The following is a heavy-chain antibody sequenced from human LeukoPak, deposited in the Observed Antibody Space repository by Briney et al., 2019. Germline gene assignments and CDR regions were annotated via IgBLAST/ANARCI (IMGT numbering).Heavy chain of an antibody. CDR2: IYYSGST. CDR3: ARGLPGGNHYFDY. Sequence: SETLSLTCTVSGGSISSYYWSWIRQPPGKGLEWIGYIYYSGSTNYNPSLKSRVTISVDTSKNQFSLKLSSVTAADTAVYYCARGLPGGNHYFDYWGQGTLVTVSS. V-gene: IGHV4-59*12. CDR1: GGSISSYY. J-gene: IGHJ4*02. D-gene: IGHD4-23*01.